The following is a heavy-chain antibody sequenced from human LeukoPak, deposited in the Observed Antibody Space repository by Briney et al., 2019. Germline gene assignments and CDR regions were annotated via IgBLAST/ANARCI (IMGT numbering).Heavy chain of an antibody. D-gene: IGHD2-15*01. CDR2: IRQGGSDE. CDR3: ARAKVVGATLLDY. Sequence: GGSLRLSCGASGFTFRSYWMSWVRQAPGKGLEWVSNIRQGGSDEYYVDSVKGRFTISRDNAKNSLHLKMNSLRDEATAVYYSARAKVVGATLLDYWGQGTLVTVSS. V-gene: IGHV3-7*01. CDR1: GFTFRSYW. J-gene: IGHJ4*02.